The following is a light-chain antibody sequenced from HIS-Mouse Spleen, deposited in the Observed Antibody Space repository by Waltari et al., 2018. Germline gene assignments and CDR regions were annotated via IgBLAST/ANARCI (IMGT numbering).Light chain of an antibody. CDR2: VAS. J-gene: IGKJ4*01. CDR3: QQLNSYPQET. V-gene: IGKV1-9*01. CDR1: QGIRSY. Sequence: DIQLTQSPSFLSASVGDRVTITCRASQGIRSYLAWYQQKPGKAPKLLIYVASTLQSGVPSRFSGSGSGTEFTLTNSSLQPEDFATYYCQQLNSYPQETFGGGTKVEIK.